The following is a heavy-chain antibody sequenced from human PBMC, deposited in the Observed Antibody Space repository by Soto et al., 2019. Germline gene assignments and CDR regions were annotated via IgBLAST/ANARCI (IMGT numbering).Heavy chain of an antibody. CDR3: ARVGIEAAPRIGGMDV. J-gene: IGHJ6*02. V-gene: IGHV1-69*06. Sequence: GASVKVSCKASGGTFSSYAISWVRQAPGQGLEWMGGVIPTFGTANYAQKFQGRVTITADKSTSTAYMELSSLRSEDTDVYYCARVGIEAAPRIGGMDVWGQGTTVTVSS. CDR2: VIPTFGTA. D-gene: IGHD6-13*01. CDR1: GGTFSSYA.